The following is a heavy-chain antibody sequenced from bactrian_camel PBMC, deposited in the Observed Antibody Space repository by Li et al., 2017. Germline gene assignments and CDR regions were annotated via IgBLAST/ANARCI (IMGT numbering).Heavy chain of an antibody. J-gene: IGHJ6*01. Sequence: VQLVESGGGSAQAGGSLRLSCVGSGFTFGAWAMSWVRQAPGGGLEWLSAIHTGAGVIHTADSVKGRFTISRDNAKNTVALQMNSLKPEDSAMYYRAAGGTQMTWSAIQVLGIQTSRLDFVDWGQGTQVTVS. CDR1: GFTFGAWA. V-gene: IGHV3S40*01. CDR3: AAGGTQMTWSAIQVLGIQTSRLDFVD. CDR2: IHTGAGVI. D-gene: IGHD1*01.